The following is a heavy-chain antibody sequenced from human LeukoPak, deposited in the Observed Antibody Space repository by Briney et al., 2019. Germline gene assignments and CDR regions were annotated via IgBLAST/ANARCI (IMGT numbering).Heavy chain of an antibody. V-gene: IGHV3-30*03. D-gene: IGHD2-21*02. CDR3: ATEPHIVVVTAPDY. CDR1: GFTFSSYG. Sequence: GGSLRLSCAASGFTFSSYGMHWVRQAPGKGLEWVAVISYDGSNKYYADSVKGRFTISRDNSKNTLYLQMNSLRAEDTAVYYCATEPHIVVVTAPDYWGQGTLVTVSS. CDR2: ISYDGSNK. J-gene: IGHJ4*02.